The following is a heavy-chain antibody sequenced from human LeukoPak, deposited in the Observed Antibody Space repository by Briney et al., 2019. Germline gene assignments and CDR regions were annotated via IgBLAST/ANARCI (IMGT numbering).Heavy chain of an antibody. CDR1: GFTFGAYT. CDR3: VSFYETY. J-gene: IGHJ4*02. D-gene: IGHD2-2*01. V-gene: IGHV3-21*01. Sequence: GGSLRLSCAASGFTFGAYTINWVRQAPGKGLEWVSCIFSRSESILYADSVKGRFTISRDNAKNTVYLQMNNLRAEDTAVYYCVSFYETYWGRGTLVTVSS. CDR2: IFSRSESI.